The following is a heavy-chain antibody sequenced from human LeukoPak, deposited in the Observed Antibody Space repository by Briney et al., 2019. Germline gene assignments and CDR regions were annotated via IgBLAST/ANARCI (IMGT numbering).Heavy chain of an antibody. J-gene: IGHJ4*02. CDR1: GFTFSSYA. Sequence: GGSLRLSCAASGFTFSSYAMSWVRQAPGKGLEWVSAISGSGGSTYYADSVKGRFTISRDNAKNSLYLQMSSLRAEDTAVYYCTRDPTQYLRYGYFDYWGQGTLVTVSS. V-gene: IGHV3-23*01. CDR3: TRDPTQYLRYGYFDY. D-gene: IGHD4-11*01. CDR2: ISGSGGST.